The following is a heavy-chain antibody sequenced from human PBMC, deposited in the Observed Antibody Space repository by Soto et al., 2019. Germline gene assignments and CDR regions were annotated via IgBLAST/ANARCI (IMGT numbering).Heavy chain of an antibody. Sequence: EVQLVESGGGLVQPGGSLRLSCAASGFDFTNSWMHWVRQAPGKGLVWVSHVNSDGSITTYADSVKGRFTISRDNAKNTVYLQMNSLRVEHTAVYYCTRDQRYSSAVWGQGTLVTVSS. D-gene: IGHD5-18*01. CDR1: GFDFTNSW. CDR2: VNSDGSIT. J-gene: IGHJ4*02. V-gene: IGHV3-74*01. CDR3: TRDQRYSSAV.